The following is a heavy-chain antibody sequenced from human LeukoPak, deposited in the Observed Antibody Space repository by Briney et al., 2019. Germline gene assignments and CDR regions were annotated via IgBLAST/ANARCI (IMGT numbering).Heavy chain of an antibody. CDR3: ARGRHIVVVTAIQAAFDI. D-gene: IGHD2-21*02. J-gene: IGHJ3*02. CDR2: IIPILGIA. Sequence: SVKVSCKASGGTVSSYAISWVRQAPGQGLEWMGRIIPILGIANYAQKFQGRVTITADKSTSTAYMEMSSLRSEDTAVYYCARGRHIVVVTAIQAAFDIWGQGTRVTVSS. V-gene: IGHV1-69*04. CDR1: GGTVSSYA.